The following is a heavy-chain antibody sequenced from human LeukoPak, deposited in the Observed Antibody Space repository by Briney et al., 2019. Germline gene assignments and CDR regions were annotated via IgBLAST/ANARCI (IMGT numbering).Heavy chain of an antibody. CDR1: GGSFSSSNW. D-gene: IGHD6-19*01. CDR2: IYHSGST. V-gene: IGHV4-4*02. CDR3: ARVRAVAGTAGEVDY. J-gene: IGHJ4*02. Sequence: SETLSLTCAVYGGSFSSSNWWSWVRQPPGKGLEWIGEIYHSGSTNYNPSLKSRVTISVDKSKNQFSLKLSSVTAADTAVYYCARVRAVAGTAGEVDYWGQGTLVTVSS.